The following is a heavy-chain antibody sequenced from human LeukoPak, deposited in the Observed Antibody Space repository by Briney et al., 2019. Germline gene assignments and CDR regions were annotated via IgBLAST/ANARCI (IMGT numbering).Heavy chain of an antibody. CDR1: GHTFTGYY. V-gene: IGHV1-69*13. D-gene: IGHD6-13*01. CDR3: ARVVGYSSSTVGSWFDP. J-gene: IGHJ5*02. CDR2: IIPIFGTA. Sequence: GASVKVSCKASGHTFTGYYMHWVRQAPGQGLEWMGGIIPIFGTANYAQKFQGRVTITADESTSTAYMELSSLRSEDTAVYYCARVVGYSSSTVGSWFDPWGQGTLVTVSS.